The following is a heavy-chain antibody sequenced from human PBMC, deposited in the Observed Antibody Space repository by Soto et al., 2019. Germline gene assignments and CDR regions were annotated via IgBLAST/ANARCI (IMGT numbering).Heavy chain of an antibody. CDR3: ARLQTDY. Sequence: SETLSLTCAVYGGSFSGYYWSWIRQPPGKGLEWIGEINHSGSTNYNPSLKSRVTISVDTSKNQFSLKLSSVTAADTAVYYCARLQTDYWGQGTLVTVSS. CDR1: GGSFSGYY. V-gene: IGHV4-34*01. CDR2: INHSGST. J-gene: IGHJ4*02.